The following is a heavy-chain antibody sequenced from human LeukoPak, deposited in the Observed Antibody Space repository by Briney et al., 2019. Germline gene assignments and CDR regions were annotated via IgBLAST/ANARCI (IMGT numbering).Heavy chain of an antibody. CDR3: ASIVVPAAIPKYYFDS. J-gene: IGHJ4*02. Sequence: SETLSLTCAVSGYSISSGYYWGWIRQPPGKGLEWIGSIYHSGSTYYNPSLKSRVTISVDTSKNQFSLKLSSVTAADTAVYYCASIVVPAAIPKYYFDSWGQGTLVTVSS. CDR1: GYSISSGYY. D-gene: IGHD2-2*02. V-gene: IGHV4-38-2*01. CDR2: IYHSGST.